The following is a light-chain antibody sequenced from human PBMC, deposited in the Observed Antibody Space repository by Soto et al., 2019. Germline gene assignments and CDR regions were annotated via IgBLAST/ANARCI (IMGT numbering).Light chain of an antibody. J-gene: IGKJ1*01. CDR2: GAS. CDR3: QQYGSSPRT. CDR1: QRVSARY. V-gene: IGKV3-20*01. Sequence: IVLTQSPGTLSLSPGDRATLSCRASQRVSARYLAWYHQKPGQAPRLLIFGASGRATGIPDRFSGSGPGTDFTLTVRRLEPDDFAVYYCQQYGSSPRTFGQGTKVDIK.